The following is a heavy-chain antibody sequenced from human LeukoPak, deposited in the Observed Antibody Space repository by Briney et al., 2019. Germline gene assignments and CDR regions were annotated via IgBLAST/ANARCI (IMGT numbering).Heavy chain of an antibody. CDR2: ISYDGTNN. V-gene: IGHV3-30-3*01. J-gene: IGHJ6*02. CDR3: ARAVEKYYYYYGMDV. Sequence: GGSLRLSCAASGFTFSSYAMHWVRQAPGKGLEWVGVISYDGTNNYYADSVKGRFPISRDNSKNTLYLQMNSLRAEDTAVYFCARAVEKYYYYYGMDVWGQGTTVTVSS. CDR1: GFTFSSYA. D-gene: IGHD5-24*01.